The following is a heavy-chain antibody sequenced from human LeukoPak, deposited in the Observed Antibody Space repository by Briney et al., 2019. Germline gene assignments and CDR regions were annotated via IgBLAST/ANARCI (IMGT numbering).Heavy chain of an antibody. V-gene: IGHV3-48*03. J-gene: IGHJ6*04. CDR3: AELGITMIGGV. D-gene: IGHD3-10*02. Sequence: QSGGSLRLSCAASGFTFSSYAMHWVRQAPGKGLEWVSYISSSGSTIYYADSVKGRFTTSRDNAKNSLYLQMNSLRAEDTAVYYCAELGITMIGGVWGKGTTVTISS. CDR1: GFTFSSYA. CDR2: ISSSGSTI.